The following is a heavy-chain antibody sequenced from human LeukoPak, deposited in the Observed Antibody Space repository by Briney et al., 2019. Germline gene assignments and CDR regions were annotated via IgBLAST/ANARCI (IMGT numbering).Heavy chain of an antibody. V-gene: IGHV4-59*01. CDR1: GGSIRGYY. J-gene: IGHJ1*01. CDR2: IYSSGST. Sequence: SETLSLTCTVSGGSIRGYYCNWLRQPPGEGLEWIGFIYSSGSTAYNPSLKSRVTISLDTSKNQFFLRLNSVTAADTAVYYCAKTYYSSSGSWDWGQGTLVTVSP. CDR3: AKTYYSSSGSWD. D-gene: IGHD3-10*01.